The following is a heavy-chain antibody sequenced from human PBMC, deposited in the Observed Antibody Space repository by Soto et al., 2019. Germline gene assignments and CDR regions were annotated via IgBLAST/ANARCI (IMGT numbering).Heavy chain of an antibody. CDR1: GGTFSSYA. CDR2: IIPIFGTA. D-gene: IGHD3-10*01. J-gene: IGHJ6*02. Sequence: SVKVSCKASGGTFSSYAISWVRQAPGQGLEWMGGIIPIFGTANYAQKFQGRVTITTDESTSTAYMELSSLRSEDTAVYYCARDRPIGFGELLSYYYYGMDVWGQGTTVTVSS. V-gene: IGHV1-69*05. CDR3: ARDRPIGFGELLSYYYYGMDV.